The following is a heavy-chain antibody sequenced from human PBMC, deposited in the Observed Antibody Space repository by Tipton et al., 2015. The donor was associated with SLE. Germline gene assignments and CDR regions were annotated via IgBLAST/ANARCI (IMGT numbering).Heavy chain of an antibody. Sequence: SLRLSCAASGFNFSSYSMNWVRQAPGKGLEWVSSISSSSRHIYYTVSVKGRFTISRDNAKKLLSLQMNSLRAEDAAVYYCARGLESPDTIFGVADDIWGQGTMVTVSS. D-gene: IGHD3-3*01. CDR1: GFNFSSYS. CDR3: ARGLESPDTIFGVADDI. J-gene: IGHJ3*02. V-gene: IGHV3-21*01. CDR2: ISSSSRHI.